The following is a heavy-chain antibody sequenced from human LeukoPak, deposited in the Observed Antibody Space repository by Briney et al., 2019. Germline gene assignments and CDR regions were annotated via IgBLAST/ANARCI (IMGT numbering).Heavy chain of an antibody. Sequence: RESLKISCMGSGYPFSNYWIGWVRQMPGKGLEWMGIIYPDESNIRYSPSFQGQVTISADKSISTAYLQWSSLKASDTAIYYCAGHEGGGWYIDYWGQGTLVTVSS. CDR3: AGHEGGGWYIDY. CDR2: IYPDESNI. V-gene: IGHV5-51*01. CDR1: GYPFSNYW. D-gene: IGHD6-19*01. J-gene: IGHJ4*02.